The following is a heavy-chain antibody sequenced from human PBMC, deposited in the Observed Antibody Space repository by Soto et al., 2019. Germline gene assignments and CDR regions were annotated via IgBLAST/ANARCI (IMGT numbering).Heavy chain of an antibody. J-gene: IGHJ5*02. V-gene: IGHV3-48*01. CDR3: ARDACSGSNCLNWFDP. Sequence: EVQLVESGGGLVQPGGSLRLSCAASGFTFSSYSMNWVRQAPGKGLEWVSYISSSSTTKYYADSVKGRFTISRDNAKNSLYLQMNSLRAEDTAVYYCARDACSGSNCLNWFDPWCQGTLVTVSS. D-gene: IGHD2-15*01. CDR2: ISSSSTTK. CDR1: GFTFSSYS.